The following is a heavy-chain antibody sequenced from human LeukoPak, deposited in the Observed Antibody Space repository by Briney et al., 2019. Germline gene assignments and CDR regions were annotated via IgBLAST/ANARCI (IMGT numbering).Heavy chain of an antibody. D-gene: IGHD3-22*01. J-gene: IGHJ2*01. V-gene: IGHV3-53*01. CDR3: AKDGYYDSSAYYYVRYFDL. Sequence: GRSLRLSCAVSGFTVSGNYMSWIRQAPGKGLEWVSLIYSDDTTLYADSVKGRFTISRDISKNTLYLQMNSLRAEDTVVYYCAKDGYYDSSAYYYVRYFDLWGRGTLVTVSS. CDR1: GFTVSGNY. CDR2: IYSDDTT.